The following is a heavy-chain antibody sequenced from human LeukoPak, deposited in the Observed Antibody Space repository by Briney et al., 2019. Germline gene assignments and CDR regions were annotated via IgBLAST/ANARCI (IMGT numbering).Heavy chain of an antibody. J-gene: IGHJ6*02. D-gene: IGHD6-19*01. CDR2: IIPIFGTA. Sequence: SAVKVSCKASGGTFSSHAISWVRQAPAPPLEWIGGIIPIFGTANYAQKFKGRVTITAAKSTSRAYRELSSLRPEDTAGYSGASGGSGGTYYYYGTDVWGQGTTVTVSS. CDR1: GGTFSSHA. CDR3: ASGGSGGTYYYYGTDV. V-gene: IGHV1-69*06.